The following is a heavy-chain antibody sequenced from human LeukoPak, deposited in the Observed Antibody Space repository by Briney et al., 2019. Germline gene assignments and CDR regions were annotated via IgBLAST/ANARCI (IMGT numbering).Heavy chain of an antibody. D-gene: IGHD2-15*01. Sequence: GGSLRLSCAASGFTLSTFGFHWVRQAPGKGLEWVALISDDGRITYYADSVRGRFTVSRDDYQNTLYLQMNSLRVDDAGVYYCVTEERDVVVFDYWGQGTLVAVSA. J-gene: IGHJ4*02. CDR2: ISDDGRIT. CDR3: VTEERDVVVFDY. V-gene: IGHV3-30*04. CDR1: GFTLSTFG.